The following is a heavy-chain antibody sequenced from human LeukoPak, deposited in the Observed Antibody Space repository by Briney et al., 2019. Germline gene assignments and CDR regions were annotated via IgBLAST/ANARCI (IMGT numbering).Heavy chain of an antibody. CDR2: IFYTGRT. V-gene: IGHV4-30-4*01. D-gene: IGHD3-9*01. CDR3: ARIDWDHNWIDS. Sequence: SETLSLTCTVSGGSLSSFDYYWSWIRQPPGTGLEWIGHIFYTGRTYHNSSLESRLTMSVDTSKNQFSLNLSSVTAADTAVYYCARIDWDHNWIDSWGQGTLVTVSS. CDR1: GGSLSSFDYY. J-gene: IGHJ5*01.